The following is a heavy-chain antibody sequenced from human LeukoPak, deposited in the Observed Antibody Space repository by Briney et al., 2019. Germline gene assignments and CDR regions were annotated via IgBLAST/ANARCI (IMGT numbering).Heavy chain of an antibody. CDR1: GGSFSGYY. J-gene: IGHJ3*02. CDR3: ARETYYYDSSGYYLGAFDI. V-gene: IGHV4-34*01. Sequence: SETLSLTCAVYGGSFSGYYWSWIRQPPGKGLEWIGEINHSGSTNYNPSLKSRVTISVDTSKNQFSLKLSSVTAADTAVYYCARETYYYDSSGYYLGAFDIWGQGTMVTVSS. D-gene: IGHD3-22*01. CDR2: INHSGST.